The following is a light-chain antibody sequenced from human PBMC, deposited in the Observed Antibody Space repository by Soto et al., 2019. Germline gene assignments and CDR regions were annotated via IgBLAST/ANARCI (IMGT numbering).Light chain of an antibody. CDR2: KAS. Sequence: DIQMTQSPSTLSASVGDSVTITCRASQNVTKWLAWYQQKPGKAPKLLIFKASTLRSGVPSRFRGSGSETEFTLTISSLQPYDFAAYYCQQYETYFWTFGQGTKVEVK. V-gene: IGKV1-5*03. J-gene: IGKJ1*01. CDR3: QQYETYFWT. CDR1: QNVTKW.